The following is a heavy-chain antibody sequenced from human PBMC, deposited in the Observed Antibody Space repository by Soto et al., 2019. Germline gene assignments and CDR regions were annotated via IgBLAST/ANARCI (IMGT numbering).Heavy chain of an antibody. D-gene: IGHD2-21*01. Sequence: QVQLVQSGAEVKKPGSSVKVSCKASGGTFSSYTISWVRQAPGQGLEWMGRIIPILGIANYAQKFQGRVTITADKSTSTAYMELSSLRSEDTAVYYCARGPGGPGMAIIVGGNDYWGQGTLVTVSS. CDR3: ARGPGGPGMAIIVGGNDY. V-gene: IGHV1-69*02. J-gene: IGHJ4*02. CDR2: IIPILGIA. CDR1: GGTFSSYT.